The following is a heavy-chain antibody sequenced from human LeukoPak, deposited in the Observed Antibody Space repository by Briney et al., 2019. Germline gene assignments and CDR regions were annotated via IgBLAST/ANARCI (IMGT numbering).Heavy chain of an antibody. CDR3: AKDRGLAARDDYYGMDV. CDR2: IWYDGSNK. J-gene: IGHJ6*02. Sequence: GGSLRLSCAASGFTFSSYGMHWVRQAPGKGLEWVAVIWYDGSNKYYADSVKGRFTISRDNSKNTLYLQMNSLRAEDTAVYYCAKDRGLAARDDYYGMDVWGQGTTVTVSS. V-gene: IGHV3-33*06. D-gene: IGHD3-3*02. CDR1: GFTFSSYG.